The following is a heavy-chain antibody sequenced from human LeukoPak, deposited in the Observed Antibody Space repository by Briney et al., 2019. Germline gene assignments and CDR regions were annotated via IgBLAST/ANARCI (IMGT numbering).Heavy chain of an antibody. J-gene: IGHJ6*02. CDR3: AKDQYSSSWYGMDV. CDR2: ISWNSGSI. V-gene: IGHV3-9*01. Sequence: PGGSLRLSCAASGFTFDDYAMHWVRQAPGKGLEWVSGISWNSGSIGYADSVKGRFTISRDNAKNSLYLQMNSLRAEDTALYCCAKDQYSSSWYGMDVRGQGTTVTVSS. D-gene: IGHD6-13*01. CDR1: GFTFDDYA.